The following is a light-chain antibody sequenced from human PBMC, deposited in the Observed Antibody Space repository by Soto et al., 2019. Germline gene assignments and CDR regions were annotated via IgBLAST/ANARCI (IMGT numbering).Light chain of an antibody. V-gene: IGKV3-20*01. CDR1: QSVRSN. Sequence: EIVMTPSPATLSLSPWEIATLSCRASQSVRSNLAWYQQRPGQAPRLLIYGASTRAAGIPARFSGSGSGTDFTLTISRLEPEDFAVYWCQQYDSSPRTFGQGTKVDIK. J-gene: IGKJ1*01. CDR2: GAS. CDR3: QQYDSSPRT.